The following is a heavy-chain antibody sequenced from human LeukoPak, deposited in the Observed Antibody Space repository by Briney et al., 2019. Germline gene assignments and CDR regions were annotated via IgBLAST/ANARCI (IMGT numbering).Heavy chain of an antibody. CDR1: GFTFDDYA. D-gene: IGHD2-2*01. Sequence: GGSLRLSCAASGFTFDDYAMHWVRQAPGKGLEWVSGISWNSGSIGYADSVKGRFTISRDNAKNSLYLQMNSLRAEDTALYYCAKDGVGRYIVVVPAAMSDWFDPWGQGTLVTVSS. V-gene: IGHV3-9*01. CDR3: AKDGVGRYIVVVPAAMSDWFDP. CDR2: ISWNSGSI. J-gene: IGHJ5*02.